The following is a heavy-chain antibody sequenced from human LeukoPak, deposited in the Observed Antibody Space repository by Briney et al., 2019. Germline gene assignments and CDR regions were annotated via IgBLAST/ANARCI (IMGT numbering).Heavy chain of an antibody. J-gene: IGHJ6*02. V-gene: IGHV3-30-3*01. CDR3: ARGTPSSSGWLYHRMDV. Sequence: GGSLRLSCAASGFTFSSYAMHWVRQAPGKGLEWVAVISYDGSNKYYADSVKGRFTISRDNSKNTLYLQMNSLTADDTAVYYCARGTPSSSGWLYHRMDVWGQGPTVPVSS. CDR2: ISYDGSNK. D-gene: IGHD6-19*01. CDR1: GFTFSSYA.